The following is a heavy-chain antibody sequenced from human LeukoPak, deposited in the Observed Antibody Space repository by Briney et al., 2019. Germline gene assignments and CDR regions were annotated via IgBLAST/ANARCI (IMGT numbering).Heavy chain of an antibody. J-gene: IGHJ4*02. CDR3: ARDLMTTVTYFDY. D-gene: IGHD4-17*01. Sequence: GASVKVSCKASGYTFTSYGISWVRQAPGQGLEWMGWISAYNGNTNYAQKLQGRVTMTTDTSTSTAYIELRSLRSDDTAVYYCARDLMTTVTYFDYWGQGTLVTVSS. V-gene: IGHV1-18*01. CDR2: ISAYNGNT. CDR1: GYTFTSYG.